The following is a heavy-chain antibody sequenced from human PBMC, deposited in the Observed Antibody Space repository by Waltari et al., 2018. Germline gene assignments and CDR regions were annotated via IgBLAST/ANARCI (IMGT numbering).Heavy chain of an antibody. D-gene: IGHD3-3*01. CDR2: IYYSGST. Sequence: QVQLQESGPGLVKPSETLSLTCTVSGGSISSYYWSWIRQPPGKGLEWIGYIYYSGSTNYNPSLKSRVTISVDTSKNQCSLKLSSVTAADTAVYYCARTSPHYDFWSGSPRDWFDPWGQGTLVTVSS. V-gene: IGHV4-59*01. CDR1: GGSISSYY. J-gene: IGHJ5*02. CDR3: ARTSPHYDFWSGSPRDWFDP.